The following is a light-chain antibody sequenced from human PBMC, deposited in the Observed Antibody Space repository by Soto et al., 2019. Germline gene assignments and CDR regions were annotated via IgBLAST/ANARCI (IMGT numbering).Light chain of an antibody. CDR2: GAF. CDR1: QSVSNNY. Sequence: EILLTQSPGTLSLSPGERATLSCRASQSVSNNYLAWYQQKPGQAPRLLIYGAFNRATGIPDRFSGSGSGTDFTLTISRLEPEDFAVYYCQQYGSSGTFGQGTKV. J-gene: IGKJ1*01. V-gene: IGKV3-20*01. CDR3: QQYGSSGT.